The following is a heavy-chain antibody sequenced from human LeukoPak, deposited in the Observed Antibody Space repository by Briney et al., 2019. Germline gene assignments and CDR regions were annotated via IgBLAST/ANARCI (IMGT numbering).Heavy chain of an antibody. V-gene: IGHV3-74*01. J-gene: IGHJ3*02. Sequence: GRSLRLSCAASGFTFDDYAMHWVRQVPGKGLVWVSRINSDGSSTSYADSVKGRFTISRDNAKNTLYLQMNSLRAEDTAVYYCARVNYDILTGLPFDAFDIWGQGTMVTVSS. CDR1: GFTFDDYA. CDR3: ARVNYDILTGLPFDAFDI. CDR2: INSDGSST. D-gene: IGHD3-9*01.